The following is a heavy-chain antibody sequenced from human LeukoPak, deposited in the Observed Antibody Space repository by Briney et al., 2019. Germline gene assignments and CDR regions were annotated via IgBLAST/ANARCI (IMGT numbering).Heavy chain of an antibody. CDR2: ISGSGGST. CDR3: ARVCGGDCYAEDY. Sequence: GGSLRLSCAASGFTFSSYAMNWVRQAPGKGLEWVSGISGSGGSTYYADSVKGRFTISRDNSKNALYLQMNSLRAEDTAVYYCARVCGGDCYAEDYWGQGTLVTVSS. D-gene: IGHD2-21*02. CDR1: GFTFSSYA. J-gene: IGHJ4*02. V-gene: IGHV3-23*01.